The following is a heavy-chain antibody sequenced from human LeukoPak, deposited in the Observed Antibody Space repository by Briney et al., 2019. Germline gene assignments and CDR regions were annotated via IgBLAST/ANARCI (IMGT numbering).Heavy chain of an antibody. CDR3: ARDSRPSYDSSGYYYPGDY. CDR2: ITPIFGTA. D-gene: IGHD3-22*01. J-gene: IGHJ4*02. Sequence: ASVKVSCKASGGTFSSYAISWVRQAPGQGLEWMGGITPIFGTANYAQKFQGRVTMTRDTSTSTVYMELSSLRSEDTAVYYCARDSRPSYDSSGYYYPGDYWGQGTLVTVSS. CDR1: GGTFSSYA. V-gene: IGHV1-69*05.